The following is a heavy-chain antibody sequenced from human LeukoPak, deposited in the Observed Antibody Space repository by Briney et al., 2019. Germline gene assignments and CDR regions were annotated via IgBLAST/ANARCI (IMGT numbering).Heavy chain of an antibody. CDR3: ARVVVHGHSDY. J-gene: IGHJ4*02. CDR2: IYYTGST. V-gene: IGHV4-59*08. Sequence: SETLSLTCTVSGGSISNYYWSWIRQPPGKRLEWIGYIYYTGSTKYNPSLKSRVTISVDTSKNQFSLKLSSVTAADTAVYNCARVVVHGHSDYWGQGALVTVSS. D-gene: IGHD3-16*02. CDR1: GGSISNYY.